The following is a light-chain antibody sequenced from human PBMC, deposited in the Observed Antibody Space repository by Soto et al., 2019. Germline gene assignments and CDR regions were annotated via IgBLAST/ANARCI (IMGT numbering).Light chain of an antibody. V-gene: IGKV3-20*01. Sequence: DIVLTQSPGTLSLSPGERAILSCRASQSVVNSYLAWFQHKPGQAPRLLIHDASRRATGIPDRFSGSGSGTDFTLTISRLEPEDFAVHYCQQYGDSPFTFGPGTRVDIK. CDR1: QSVVNSY. J-gene: IGKJ3*01. CDR3: QQYGDSPFT. CDR2: DAS.